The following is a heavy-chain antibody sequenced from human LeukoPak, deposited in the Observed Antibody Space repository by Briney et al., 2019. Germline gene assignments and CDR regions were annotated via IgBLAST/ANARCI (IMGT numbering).Heavy chain of an antibody. J-gene: IGHJ4*02. CDR1: GFTFSSYA. Sequence: PGGSLRLSRAASGFTFSSYAMSWVRQAPGKGLEWVSAISGSGGSTYYADSVKGRFTISRDNSKNTLYLQMNSLRAEDTAVYYCAKGQYYYGSGSLFYWGQGTLVTVSS. V-gene: IGHV3-23*01. D-gene: IGHD3-10*01. CDR3: AKGQYYYGSGSLFY. CDR2: ISGSGGST.